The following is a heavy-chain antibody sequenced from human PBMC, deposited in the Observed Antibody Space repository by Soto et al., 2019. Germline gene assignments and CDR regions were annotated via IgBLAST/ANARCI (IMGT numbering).Heavy chain of an antibody. V-gene: IGHV4-31*03. CDR1: GGSVSSGDYY. CDR2: IYYSGST. CDR3: ARENSGSATWFDP. Sequence: QVQLQESGPGLVKPSQTLSLTCTVSGGSVSSGDYYWSWIRQHPGKGLEWIGYIYYSGSTYYNPSHKSRVIISVDTSKNQFSLRLSSVTAADTAVYYCARENSGSATWFDPWGQGTLVTVSS. J-gene: IGHJ5*02. D-gene: IGHD3-22*01.